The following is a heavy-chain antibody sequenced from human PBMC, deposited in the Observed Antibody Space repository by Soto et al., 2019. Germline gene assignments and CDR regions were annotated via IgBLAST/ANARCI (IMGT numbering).Heavy chain of an antibody. CDR1: GGTFSSYA. Sequence: QVQLVQSGAEVKKPGSSVKVSCKASGGTFSSYAISWVRQAPGQGLEWMGGIIPIFGTANYAQKFQGRVTITAEESTSTAYMELSSLRSEDTAVYYCARGAVNYDSSGYYSDAFDIWGQGTMVTVSS. D-gene: IGHD3-22*01. J-gene: IGHJ3*02. V-gene: IGHV1-69*01. CDR3: ARGAVNYDSSGYYSDAFDI. CDR2: IIPIFGTA.